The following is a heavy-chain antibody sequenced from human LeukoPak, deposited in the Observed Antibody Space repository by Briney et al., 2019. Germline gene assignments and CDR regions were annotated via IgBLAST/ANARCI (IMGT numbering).Heavy chain of an antibody. Sequence: SETLSLTCTVSGGSISTYYWSWIRQPPGKGLQWIGYMYNSGSTNYNPSLKSRVTISVDTSKNQFSLKLSSVTAADTAVYYCARATVVTLDYWGQGTLVTVSS. CDR1: GGSISTYY. CDR3: ARATVVTLDY. V-gene: IGHV4-59*12. J-gene: IGHJ4*02. CDR2: MYNSGST. D-gene: IGHD4-23*01.